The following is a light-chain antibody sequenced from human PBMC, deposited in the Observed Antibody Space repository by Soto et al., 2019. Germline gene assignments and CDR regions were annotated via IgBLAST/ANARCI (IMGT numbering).Light chain of an antibody. Sequence: AIRMTQSPSSLSASTGDRVTITCRASQGISSYVAWYQQKPGKAPKLLIYAASTLQSGVPSRFSGSGSGTDFTLTISCLQSEDFATYYCQQYYSYPPIFGGGTKVEIK. CDR2: AAS. CDR1: QGISSY. J-gene: IGKJ4*01. CDR3: QQYYSYPPI. V-gene: IGKV1-8*01.